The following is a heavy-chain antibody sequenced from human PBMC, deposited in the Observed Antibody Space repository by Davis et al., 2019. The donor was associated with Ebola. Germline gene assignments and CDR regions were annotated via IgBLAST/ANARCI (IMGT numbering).Heavy chain of an antibody. V-gene: IGHV5-51*01. CDR1: GYSFSTDW. CDR3: ARQESLYGSSDY. J-gene: IGHJ4*02. Sequence: GESLKISCKGSGYSFSTDWIAWLRQMPGQGLEWMGIIYPGDSDTRYSPSFQGQVTISADKSISTAYLQWSSLKASDIAMYYCARQESLYGSSDYWGQGTLVIVSS. D-gene: IGHD2/OR15-2a*01. CDR2: IYPGDSDT.